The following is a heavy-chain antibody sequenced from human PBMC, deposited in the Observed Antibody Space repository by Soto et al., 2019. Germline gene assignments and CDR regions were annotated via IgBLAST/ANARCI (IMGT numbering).Heavy chain of an antibody. CDR2: TNAGNGNT. J-gene: IGHJ4*02. CDR3: AREMWDIVVVPAAILDY. V-gene: IGHV1-3*01. CDR1: GYTFTSYA. D-gene: IGHD2-2*02. Sequence: GASVKVSCKASGYTFTSYAMHWVRQAPGQRLEWMGWTNAGNGNTKYSQKFQGRVTITRDTSASTAYMELSSLRSEDTAVYYCAREMWDIVVVPAAILDYWGQGTLVTVSS.